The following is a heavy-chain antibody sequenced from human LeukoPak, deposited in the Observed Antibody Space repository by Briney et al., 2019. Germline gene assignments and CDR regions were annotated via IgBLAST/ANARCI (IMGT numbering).Heavy chain of an antibody. V-gene: IGHV3-23*01. D-gene: IGHD2/OR15-2a*01. Sequence: GGSLRLSCAASGFTFSSYAMTRVRQAPGGGLEWISAISGSTNTPYYADSVKGRFTISRDNSKNTLYLQMSSLRADDTAVYYCAKSGEVLRTTYYGMDVWGQGTTVTVSS. CDR3: AKSGEVLRTTYYGMDV. CDR1: GFTFSSYA. CDR2: ISGSTNTP. J-gene: IGHJ6*02.